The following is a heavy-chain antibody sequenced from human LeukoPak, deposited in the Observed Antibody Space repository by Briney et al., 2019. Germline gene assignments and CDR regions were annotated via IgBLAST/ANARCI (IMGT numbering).Heavy chain of an antibody. Sequence: PGGSLRLSCEASGFRFSDYWMTRVRQAPGKGLEWVANIKEDGREKYYVDSVKGRFTLSKDNAKNSVYLQMNSLGAEDTAVYYCARGWGEKGYCRGGTCNNPQFDYWGQGILVTVSS. CDR3: ARGWGEKGYCRGGTCNNPQFDY. D-gene: IGHD2-15*01. J-gene: IGHJ4*02. CDR1: GFRFSDYW. CDR2: IKEDGREK. V-gene: IGHV3-7*01.